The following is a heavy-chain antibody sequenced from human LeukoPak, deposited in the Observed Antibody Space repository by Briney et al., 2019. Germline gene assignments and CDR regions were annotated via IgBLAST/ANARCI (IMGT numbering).Heavy chain of an antibody. J-gene: IGHJ3*02. CDR2: INPNSGGT. CDR1: GYTFTGYY. V-gene: IGHV1-2*04. Sequence: ASVKVSCKASGYTFTGYYMHWVRQAPGQGLEWMGWINPNSGGTNYAQKFQGWVTMARDTSISTAYMELSRLRSDDTAVYYCARGGITGTTRGPTRLNDAFDIWGQGTMVTVSS. CDR3: ARGGITGTTRGPTRLNDAFDI. D-gene: IGHD1-20*01.